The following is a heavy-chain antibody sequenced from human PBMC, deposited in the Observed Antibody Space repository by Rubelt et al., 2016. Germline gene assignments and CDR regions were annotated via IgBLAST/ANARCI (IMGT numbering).Heavy chain of an antibody. V-gene: IGHV1-18*01. CDR1: GYSFTGQY. CDR3: ARIKEDWFDP. J-gene: IGHJ5*02. Sequence: QVQLVQSGAEVKKPGASVRVSCKASGYSFTGQYIQWVRQAPGQGLEWMGWISAYNGNTNYAQKLQGRVTMTNETTKGTAYMELRSLRSDDTAVYYCARIKEDWFDPWGQGTLVTVSS. CDR2: ISAYNGNT.